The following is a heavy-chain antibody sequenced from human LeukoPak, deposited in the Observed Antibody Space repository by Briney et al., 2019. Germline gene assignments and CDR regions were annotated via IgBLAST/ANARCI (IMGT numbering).Heavy chain of an antibody. J-gene: IGHJ4*02. CDR1: GYTFTGYY. CDR2: INPNSGGT. D-gene: IGHD4-17*01. V-gene: IGHV1-2*02. CDR3: AREENYGDYLYYFDY. Sequence: ASVKVSCKASGYTFTGYYMHWVRQAPGQGLEWMGWINPNSGGTNYAQKFQGRVTMTRDTSISTAYMELSRLRSDDTVVYYCAREENYGDYLYYFDYWGQGILVTVSS.